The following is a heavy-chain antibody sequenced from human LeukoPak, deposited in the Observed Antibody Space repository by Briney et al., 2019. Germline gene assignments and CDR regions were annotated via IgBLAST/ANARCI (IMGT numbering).Heavy chain of an antibody. CDR3: ARGGLAIDAFDI. J-gene: IGHJ3*02. CDR2: ISSGSSYT. D-gene: IGHD6-19*01. Sequence: GGSLRLSCAASGFTFSDYYMSWIRQAPGKGLEWVSYISSGSSYTNYADSVKGRFTISRDNVKNSLYLQMNSLRAEDTAVYYCARGGLAIDAFDIWGQVTMVTVSS. CDR1: GFTFSDYY. V-gene: IGHV3-11*05.